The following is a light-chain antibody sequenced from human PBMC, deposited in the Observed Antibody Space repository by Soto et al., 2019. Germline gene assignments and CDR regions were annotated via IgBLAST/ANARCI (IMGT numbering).Light chain of an antibody. V-gene: IGKV3-15*01. CDR1: QTVSSN. CDR3: QQYNNWPL. CDR2: AAS. Sequence: EIVITQSPATLSVSPRERATLSCRASQTVSSNLAWYQQKPGQAPRLLIYAASTRATGIPARFSGSGSGTEFTLSISSLQSEDFAVYFCQQYNNWPLFGPGTKVDVK. J-gene: IGKJ3*01.